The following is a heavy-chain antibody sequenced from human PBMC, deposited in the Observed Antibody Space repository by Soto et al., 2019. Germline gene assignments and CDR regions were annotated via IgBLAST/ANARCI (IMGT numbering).Heavy chain of an antibody. CDR3: ARDYPYYYDSSGYFGI. V-gene: IGHV4-31*03. Sequence: PSETLSLTCTVSGGSTTSGGYYCSWIRQHPWKGLEWFGYIYYSGSTYYNPTLKSRVTISVDTSKNQFSLKLSSVTAADTAVYYCARDYPYYYDSSGYFGIWGQGTMVTVSS. J-gene: IGHJ3*02. D-gene: IGHD3-22*01. CDR2: IYYSGST. CDR1: GGSTTSGGYY.